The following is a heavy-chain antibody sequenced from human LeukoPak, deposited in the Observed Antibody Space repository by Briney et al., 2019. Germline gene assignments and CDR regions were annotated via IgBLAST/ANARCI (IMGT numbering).Heavy chain of an antibody. CDR1: EDTFTGYY. CDR3: ATDHCTRTNCYEDYYHGMDV. CDR2: VNPNNGVT. Sequence: ASVKVSCKASEDTFTGYYIHWVRQAPGQGLEWMGWVNPNNGVTEYAQEFQGRVTMTRDTSLSTAYMELSRLRSDDTAVYYCATDHCTRTNCYEDYYHGMDVWGQGTPVTVPS. V-gene: IGHV1-2*02. D-gene: IGHD2-2*01. J-gene: IGHJ6*02.